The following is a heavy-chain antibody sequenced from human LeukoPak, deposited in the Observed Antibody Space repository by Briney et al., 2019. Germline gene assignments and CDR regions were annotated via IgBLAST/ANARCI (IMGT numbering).Heavy chain of an antibody. CDR2: IWYDGSNK. J-gene: IGHJ1*01. CDR1: GFTFSSYG. D-gene: IGHD6-19*01. Sequence: GGSLRLSCAASGFTFSSYGMHWVRQAPGKGLEWVAVIWYDGSNKYYADSAKGRFTISRDNSKNTLYLQMNSLRAEDTAVYYCAKDPGIAVAGTREYFQHWGQGALVTVSS. V-gene: IGHV3-33*06. CDR3: AKDPGIAVAGTREYFQH.